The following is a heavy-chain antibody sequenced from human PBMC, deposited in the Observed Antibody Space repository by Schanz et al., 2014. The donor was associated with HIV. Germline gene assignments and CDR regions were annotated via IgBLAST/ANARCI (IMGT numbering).Heavy chain of an antibody. J-gene: IGHJ6*02. CDR1: GFTFSSYW. CDR2: INSDGSST. V-gene: IGHV3-74*01. D-gene: IGHD3-10*01. Sequence: EVQLVESGGGLVQPGGSLRLSCAASGFTFSSYWMHWVRQAPGKGLVWVSRINSDGSSTSYADSVKGRFTISRDNAKNSMYLQINSLRDEDTAAYYCVRDSGAAAEMDVWGQGTTVIVSS. CDR3: VRDSGAAAEMDV.